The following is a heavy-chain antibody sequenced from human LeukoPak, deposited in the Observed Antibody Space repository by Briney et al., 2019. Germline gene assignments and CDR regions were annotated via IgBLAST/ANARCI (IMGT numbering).Heavy chain of an antibody. J-gene: IGHJ4*02. CDR2: ISRSATET. CDR1: GFTFSNYG. Sequence: PGGSLRLSCAGAGFTFSNYGMSWVRQAPGKGLEWVSVISRSATETYHADSVRGRFTISRDNAKNTLYLQMNSLRAEDTAVFYCASHFITRLDYWGQGTLVTVSS. CDR3: ASHFITRLDY. V-gene: IGHV3-23*01. D-gene: IGHD3-10*01.